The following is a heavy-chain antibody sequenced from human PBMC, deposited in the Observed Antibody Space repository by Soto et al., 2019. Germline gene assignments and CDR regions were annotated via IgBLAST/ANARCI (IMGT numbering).Heavy chain of an antibody. D-gene: IGHD6-19*01. CDR3: ARDRLAGVDHPTYYYYMDV. V-gene: IGHV1-69*08. CDR1: EGTFTNYS. CDR2: IIPILGIS. J-gene: IGHJ6*03. Sequence: QVQLVQSGAEVKKPGSSVKVSCKASEGTFTNYSITWVRQAPGQGLEWVGRIIPILGISNYAQRFQGRVTINADKYKTTAYMALSSLRSEDTAVYYCARDRLAGVDHPTYYYYMDVWGKGTTVTVSS.